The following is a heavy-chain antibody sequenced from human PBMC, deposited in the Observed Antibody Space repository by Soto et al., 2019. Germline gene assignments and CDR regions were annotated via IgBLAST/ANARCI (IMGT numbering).Heavy chain of an antibody. CDR3: ASQATGWYPDY. J-gene: IGHJ4*02. V-gene: IGHV4-31*03. CDR1: GGSISSGGYY. D-gene: IGHD6-19*01. CDR2: IYDSGST. Sequence: QVELQESGPGLVKPSQTLSLTCTVSGGSISSGGYYWSWVRQHPGKGLEWIGYIYDSGSTYYNPSRKSRVTISVDTSKKLFSLKLTSVTAADTAVYYCASQATGWYPDYWGQGTLVTVSS.